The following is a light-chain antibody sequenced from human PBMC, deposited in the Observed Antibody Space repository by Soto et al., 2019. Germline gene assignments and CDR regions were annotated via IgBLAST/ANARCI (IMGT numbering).Light chain of an antibody. CDR1: QSVSSSY. CDR2: DAS. J-gene: IGKJ1*01. Sequence: ENVLTQSPGTLSLSPGERATLSCRASQSVSSSYLAWYQQKPGQAPRLLIHDASSRATGIPDRFSGSGSGTDFTLTISRVEPEDFAVYYCQQYANSPRTFGQGTKLEIK. V-gene: IGKV3-20*01. CDR3: QQYANSPRT.